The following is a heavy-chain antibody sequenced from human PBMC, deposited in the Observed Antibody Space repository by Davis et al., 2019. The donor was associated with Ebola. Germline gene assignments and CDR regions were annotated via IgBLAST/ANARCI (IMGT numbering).Heavy chain of an antibody. CDR3: ARDLESDMDV. CDR1: GFTFVSYA. V-gene: IGHV3-21*01. Sequence: GGSLRLSCAASGFTFVSYAMSWVRQAPGKGLEWVSSISSSSSYIYYADSVKGRFTISRDNAKNSLYLQMNSLRAEDTAVYYCARDLESDMDVWGKGTTVTVSS. J-gene: IGHJ6*03. CDR2: ISSSSSYI.